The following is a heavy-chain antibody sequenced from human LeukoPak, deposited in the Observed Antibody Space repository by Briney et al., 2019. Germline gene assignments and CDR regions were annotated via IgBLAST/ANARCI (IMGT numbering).Heavy chain of an antibody. V-gene: IGHV4-39*07. CDR1: GGSISSSSYY. CDR2: IYYSGST. J-gene: IGHJ5*02. CDR3: ASVRGYSSGWYASGFDP. Sequence: TSETLSLTCTVSGGSISSSSYYWGWIRQPPGKGLEWIGSIYYSGSTNYNPSLKSRVTISLDMSKNQFSLKLSSVTAADTAVYYCASVRGYSSGWYASGFDPWGQGTLVTVSS. D-gene: IGHD6-19*01.